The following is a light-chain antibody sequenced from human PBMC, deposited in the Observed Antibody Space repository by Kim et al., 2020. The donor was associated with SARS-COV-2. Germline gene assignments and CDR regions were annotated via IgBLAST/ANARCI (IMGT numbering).Light chain of an antibody. J-gene: IGKJ4*01. CDR2: GAS. CDR1: QSVSSNY. Sequence: EIVLTQSPGTLSLSPGERATLSCRASQSVSSNYLAWYQQKPGQAPRLLIYGASSSATGIPDRFSGSGSGTDFTLTISRLEPEDFAVYFCQQYGSSPRALTFGGGTKVEIK. CDR3: QQYGSSPRALT. V-gene: IGKV3-20*01.